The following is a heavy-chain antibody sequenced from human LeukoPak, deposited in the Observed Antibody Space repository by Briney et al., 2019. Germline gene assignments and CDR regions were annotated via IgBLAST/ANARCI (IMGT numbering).Heavy chain of an antibody. Sequence: PGGSLRLSCAASGLTFINSWMSWVRQAPGKGLEWVANIHPNGGTKNYVDSVRGRFTISRDNAANSLYLQMNSLRAEDTAVYYCARDLVVLESLSWFDPWGQGTLVTVSS. CDR3: ARDLVVLESLSWFDP. CDR2: IHPNGGTK. J-gene: IGHJ5*02. CDR1: GLTFINSW. V-gene: IGHV3-7*01. D-gene: IGHD2-15*01.